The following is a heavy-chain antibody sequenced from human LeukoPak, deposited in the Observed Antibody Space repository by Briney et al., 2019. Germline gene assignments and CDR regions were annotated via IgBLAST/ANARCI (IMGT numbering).Heavy chain of an antibody. V-gene: IGHV3-23*01. J-gene: IGHJ4*02. CDR1: KFTFSSYA. CDR2: ISGSGGST. D-gene: IGHD3-3*01. Sequence: PGGSLRLSCAAPKFTFSSYAMNWVRQAPGKGVEWVSGISGSGGSTYYADSVKGRFTISRDNSKNTLYLQKNSLGAEDTGLYYCAKDRYVFWSGYSRNPFDYWGQGTLVTVSS. CDR3: AKDRYVFWSGYSRNPFDY.